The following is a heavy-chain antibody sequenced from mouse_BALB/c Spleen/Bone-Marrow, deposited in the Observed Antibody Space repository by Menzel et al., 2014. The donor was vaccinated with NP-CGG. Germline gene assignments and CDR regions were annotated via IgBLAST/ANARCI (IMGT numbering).Heavy chain of an antibody. CDR3: TTGGNDWFAY. J-gene: IGHJ3*01. V-gene: IGHV1-7*01. CDR2: INPTSGYT. D-gene: IGHD2-1*01. Sequence: LEESGPELAKPGASVKMSCRASGYTFTSYWMNWVKQRPVQGLEWIGYINPTSGYTEYSQKFKDKATLTTDKSSSTAYMQLSSLTSEDSAVYYCTTGGNDWFAYWGQGTLVTVSA. CDR1: GYTFTSYW.